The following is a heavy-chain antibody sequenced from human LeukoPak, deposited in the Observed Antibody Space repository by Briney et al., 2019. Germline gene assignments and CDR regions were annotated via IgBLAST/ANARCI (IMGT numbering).Heavy chain of an antibody. CDR1: GFTFSNYW. D-gene: IGHD2-15*01. J-gene: IGHJ4*02. Sequence: GGSLRLSCAASGFTFSNYWMHWVRQAPGKGLVWVSRINSDGINTSHADSVKGRFTISRDNSKNTLYLQMNSLRAEDTAVYYCAKDGLDIVVVVAATPWKALDYWGQGTLVTVSS. CDR2: INSDGINT. CDR3: AKDGLDIVVVVAATPWKALDY. V-gene: IGHV3-74*01.